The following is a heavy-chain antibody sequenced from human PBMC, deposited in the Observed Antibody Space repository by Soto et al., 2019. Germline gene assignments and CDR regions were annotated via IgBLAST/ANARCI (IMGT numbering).Heavy chain of an antibody. V-gene: IGHV4-39*01. CDR1: GGSISSSSYY. CDR2: IYYSGST. CDR3: ARGVVVPAAMSYYYYGMDV. J-gene: IGHJ6*02. D-gene: IGHD2-2*01. Sequence: QLQPQESGPGLVKPSETLSLTCTVSGGSISSSSYYWGWIRQPPANGLERIGSIYYSGSTYYNPSLKGRVTISVNTSKNKFSLKLCSVSAADTAVYYCARGVVVPAAMSYYYYGMDVWGQGTTVTVSS.